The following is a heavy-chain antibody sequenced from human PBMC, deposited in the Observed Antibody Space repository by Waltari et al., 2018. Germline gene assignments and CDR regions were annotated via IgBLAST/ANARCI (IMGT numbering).Heavy chain of an antibody. J-gene: IGHJ3*02. D-gene: IGHD1-1*01. V-gene: IGHV1-69-2*01. Sequence: EVQLVPSGAEVKKPGATVKISCNGSGNTFTDFYMHWVQQAPGKGLEWMGLVDPEDGETIYAEKFQGRVTITADTSTDTAYMELSSLRSEDTAVYYCATGTSGAAFDIWGQGTMVTVSS. CDR1: GNTFTDFY. CDR3: ATGTSGAAFDI. CDR2: VDPEDGET.